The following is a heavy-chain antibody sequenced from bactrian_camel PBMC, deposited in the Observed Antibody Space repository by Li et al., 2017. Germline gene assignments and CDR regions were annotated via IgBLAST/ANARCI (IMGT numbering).Heavy chain of an antibody. J-gene: IGHJ4*01. D-gene: IGHD3*01. CDR2: LDSDGTT. CDR3: AAEGRPSLIVGTCTTIGPAAN. Sequence: VQLVESGGGTVQPGESLRLSCPTSGFPFSVYCMGWFRQAPGKEREAVATLDSDGTTTYTDSVKGRFTISKDNALNILYLQMNSLKPEDTAVYYCAAEGRPSLIVGTCTTIGPAANWGQGTQVTVS. CDR1: GFPFSVYC. V-gene: IGHV3S53*01.